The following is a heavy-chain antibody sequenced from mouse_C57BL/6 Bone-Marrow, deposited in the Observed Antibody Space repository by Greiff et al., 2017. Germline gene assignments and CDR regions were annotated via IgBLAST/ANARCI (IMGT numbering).Heavy chain of an antibody. Sequence: VMLVESGPGLAKPSQTLSLPCSVTGYSITSDYWNWIRKFPGNKLEYMGYISYSGSTYYNPSLKSRISITRDTSKNQYYLQLNSVTTEDTATYYCARGGDPSYWYFDVWGTGTTVTVSS. D-gene: IGHD3-3*01. CDR2: ISYSGST. CDR1: GYSITSDY. J-gene: IGHJ1*03. CDR3: ARGGDPSYWYFDV. V-gene: IGHV3-8*01.